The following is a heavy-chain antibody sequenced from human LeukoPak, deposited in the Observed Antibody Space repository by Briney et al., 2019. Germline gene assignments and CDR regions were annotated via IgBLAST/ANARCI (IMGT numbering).Heavy chain of an antibody. CDR3: ARVGGWKGNWFDP. Sequence: SETLSLTCTVSGGSISSYYWSWIRQPPGKGLEWIGYIYYSGSTNYNPSLKSRVTISVDTSKNQFSLKLSSVTAADTAVYYCARVGGWKGNWFDPWGQGTLVTVSS. CDR2: IYYSGST. D-gene: IGHD6-19*01. CDR1: GGSISSYY. V-gene: IGHV4-59*01. J-gene: IGHJ5*02.